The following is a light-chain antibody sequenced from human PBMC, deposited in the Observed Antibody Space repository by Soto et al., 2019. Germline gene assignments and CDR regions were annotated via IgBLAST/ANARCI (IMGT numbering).Light chain of an antibody. CDR1: QGISRW. V-gene: IGKV1-12*01. Sequence: DLQMTQSPSFVSASVGDRVTITCRASQGISRWLAWYQQRPGKAPELLIYVASSLQSGVPSRFSGSRYGTVLSLTIRCLQPEDFATYYWQQANSFPLTFGQGTRLEIK. CDR2: VAS. J-gene: IGKJ5*01. CDR3: QQANSFPLT.